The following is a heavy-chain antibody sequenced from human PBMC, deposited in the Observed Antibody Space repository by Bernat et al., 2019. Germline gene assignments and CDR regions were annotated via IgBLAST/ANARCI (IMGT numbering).Heavy chain of an antibody. D-gene: IGHD4-17*01. CDR3: ARWVGDTVTTYFYYMDV. J-gene: IGHJ6*03. Sequence: EVQLLESGGGLVQPGGSLRLSCAASGFTFSSYAMSWVRQAPGKGLEWVSYISSSGSTIYYADSVKGRFTISRDNAKNSLYLQMNSLRAEDTAVYYCARWVGDTVTTYFYYMDVWGKGTTVTVSS. CDR2: ISSSGSTI. V-gene: IGHV3-48*03. CDR1: GFTFSSYA.